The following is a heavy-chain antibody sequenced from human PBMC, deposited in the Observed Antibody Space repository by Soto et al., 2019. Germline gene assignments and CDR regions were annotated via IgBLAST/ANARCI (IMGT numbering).Heavy chain of an antibody. CDR2: IIPIFGTA. CDR1: GGTLNSYA. CDR3: ARAAAREDV. V-gene: IGHV1-69*05. J-gene: IGHJ6*04. D-gene: IGHD6-13*01. Sequence: SVKVTCKSSGGTLNSYAIIWVRQAHGQGLEWMRGIIPIFGTANYAQKFQGRVTITTDTSTSTAYMELRSLRSDDTAVYYCARAAAREDVWVKGTRFTGSS.